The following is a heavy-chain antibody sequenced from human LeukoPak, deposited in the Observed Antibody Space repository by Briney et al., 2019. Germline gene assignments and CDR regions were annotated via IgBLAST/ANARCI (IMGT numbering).Heavy chain of an antibody. D-gene: IGHD3/OR15-3a*01. CDR1: GFPFSSYA. J-gene: IGHJ3*02. CDR3: AIDIPHFGLELLHAFDI. Sequence: GGSLRLSCAASGFPFSSYAMSWVRQAPGKGLEWVSVISNNGGSTYYADSVKGRFTISRDNSKNTLYLQMNSLRAEDTAVYYCAIDIPHFGLELLHAFDICGQGIMVTVSS. CDR2: ISNNGGST. V-gene: IGHV3-23*01.